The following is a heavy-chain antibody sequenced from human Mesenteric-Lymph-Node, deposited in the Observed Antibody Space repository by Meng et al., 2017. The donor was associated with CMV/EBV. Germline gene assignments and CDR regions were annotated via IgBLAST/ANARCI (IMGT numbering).Heavy chain of an antibody. D-gene: IGHD6-6*01. CDR3: ARDSSSLFDY. CDR1: GFTFSNYW. J-gene: IGHJ4*02. Sequence: GESLKISCKGSGFTFSNYWMHWVRQAPGKGLVWVSRISSDGTGRGYADSVEGRFTVSRDNAKNTLYLQMNSLRAEDTAVYYCARDSSSLFDYWGQGTLVTVSS. V-gene: IGHV3-74*01. CDR2: ISSDGTGR.